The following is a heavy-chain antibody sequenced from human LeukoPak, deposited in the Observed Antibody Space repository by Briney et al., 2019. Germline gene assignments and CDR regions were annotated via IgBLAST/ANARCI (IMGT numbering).Heavy chain of an antibody. CDR3: ARGRGYSSSSTDMDV. D-gene: IGHD6-6*01. Sequence: GGSLRLSCAASGFTFSSYSMNWVRQAPGNGLEWVSSISGGSGYIYYADSVKGRFTISRDNTDNLLYLQMNSLRDEDTAVYYCARGRGYSSSSTDMDVWGRGTTVTVSS. CDR1: GFTFSSYS. CDR2: ISGGSGYI. V-gene: IGHV3-21*03. J-gene: IGHJ6*02.